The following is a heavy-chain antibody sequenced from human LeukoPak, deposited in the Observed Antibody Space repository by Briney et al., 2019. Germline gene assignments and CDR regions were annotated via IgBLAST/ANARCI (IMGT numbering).Heavy chain of an antibody. J-gene: IGHJ5*02. Sequence: GGSLRLSCAASGFTFSDYYMSWNRQAPGKGLEWVSYIISSGSATYYADSVKGRFTISRDNAKNSLYLQVNSLTAEDTAVYYCARYASGPPRALLSWGQGTLVTVSS. D-gene: IGHD3-10*01. CDR2: IISSGSAT. V-gene: IGHV3-11*01. CDR1: GFTFSDYY. CDR3: ARYASGPPRALLS.